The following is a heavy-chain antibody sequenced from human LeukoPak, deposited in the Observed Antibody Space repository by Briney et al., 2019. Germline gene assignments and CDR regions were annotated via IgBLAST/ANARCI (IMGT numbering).Heavy chain of an antibody. D-gene: IGHD2-8*01. J-gene: IGHJ4*02. V-gene: IGHV3-23*03. CDR3: AKAYCTNGVCYMIIDY. Sequence: GRSLRLSCAASGFTFSSYAMHWVRQAPGKGLEWVSVIYSGGSTYYADSVKGRFTISRDNSKNTLYLQMNSLRAEDTAVYYCAKAYCTNGVCYMIIDYWGQGTLVTVSS. CDR1: GFTFSSYA. CDR2: IYSGGST.